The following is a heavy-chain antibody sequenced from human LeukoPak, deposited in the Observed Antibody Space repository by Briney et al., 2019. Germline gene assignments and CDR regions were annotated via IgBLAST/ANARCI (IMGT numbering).Heavy chain of an antibody. D-gene: IGHD3-10*01. CDR3: AKGSRHYGSGSYYNA. CDR1: GFTFSSYA. Sequence: GGSLRLSCAASGFTFSSYAMSWVRQAPGKGLEWVSAISGSGGSTYYADSVKGRFTISRDNSKNTLCLQMNSLRAEDTAVYYCAKGSRHYGSGSYYNAWGQGTLVTVSS. V-gene: IGHV3-23*01. CDR2: ISGSGGST. J-gene: IGHJ4*02.